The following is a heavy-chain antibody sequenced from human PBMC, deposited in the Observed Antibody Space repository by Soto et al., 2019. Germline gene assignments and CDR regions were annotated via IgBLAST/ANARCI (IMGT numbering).Heavy chain of an antibody. V-gene: IGHV1-69*13. J-gene: IGHJ6*02. Sequence: VASVKVSFKASGGTFSSYAIGWVRHAPGQGLEWMGGIIPIFGTANYAQKFQGRVTITADESTSTAYMELSSLRSEDTAVYYCAKGNPYYYYYGMDVWGQGTTVTVSS. CDR3: AKGNPYYYYYGMDV. CDR2: IIPIFGTA. CDR1: GGTFSSYA.